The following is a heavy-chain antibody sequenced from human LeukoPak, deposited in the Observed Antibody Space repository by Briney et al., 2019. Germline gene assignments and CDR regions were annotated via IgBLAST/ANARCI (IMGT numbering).Heavy chain of an antibody. CDR3: ARVLLVRGVDY. V-gene: IGHV4-39*07. D-gene: IGHD3-10*01. CDR1: GVSMSSRNDY. J-gene: IGHJ4*02. Sequence: SETLSLTCTVSGVSMSSRNDYWGWIRQPPGKGLEWIGSMFHSGSTLFNPSLKSRVTISVDTSKNQFSLKLSSVTAADTAVYYCARVLLVRGVDYWGQGTLVTVPS. CDR2: MFHSGST.